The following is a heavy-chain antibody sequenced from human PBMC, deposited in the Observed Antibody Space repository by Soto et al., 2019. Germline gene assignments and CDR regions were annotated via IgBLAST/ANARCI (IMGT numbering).Heavy chain of an antibody. J-gene: IGHJ6*03. CDR2: MNPNSGNT. D-gene: IGHD4-17*01. Sequence: AASVKVSCKASGYTFTSYDINWVRQATGQGLEWMGWMNPNSGNTGYAQKFQGRVTMTRNTSISTAYMELSSLRSEDTAVYYCARTPDGQYGDFYGYYYMDVWGKGTTVTVSS. CDR1: GYTFTSYD. V-gene: IGHV1-8*01. CDR3: ARTPDGQYGDFYGYYYMDV.